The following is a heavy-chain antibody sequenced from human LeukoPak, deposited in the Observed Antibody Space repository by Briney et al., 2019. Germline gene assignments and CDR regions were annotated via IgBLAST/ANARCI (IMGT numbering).Heavy chain of an antibody. V-gene: IGHV4-61*10. D-gene: IGHD6-6*01. CDR3: ARRVRSIAARRAYYFDY. CDR2: IYYSGST. Sequence: PSETLSLTCTVSGGSISSGSYYWSWIRQPAGKGLEWIGYIYYSGSTNYNPSLKSRVAISVDTSKNQFSLNLRSVTAADTAIYYCARRVRSIAARRAYYFDYWGQGTLVTVSS. J-gene: IGHJ4*02. CDR1: GGSISSGSYY.